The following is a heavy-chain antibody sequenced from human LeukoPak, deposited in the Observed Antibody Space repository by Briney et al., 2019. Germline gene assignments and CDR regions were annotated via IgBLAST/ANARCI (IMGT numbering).Heavy chain of an antibody. J-gene: IGHJ4*02. CDR3: ARGRFRYSSSWRLTAISY. V-gene: IGHV1-2*02. CDR1: GYTFTGYY. Sequence: ASVKVSCKASGYTFTGYYMHWVRQAPGQGLEWMGWINPNSGGTNYAQKFQGRVTMTRDTAISTAYMELSRLRSEDTAVYYCARGRFRYSSSWRLTAISYWGQGTLVTVSS. D-gene: IGHD6-13*01. CDR2: INPNSGGT.